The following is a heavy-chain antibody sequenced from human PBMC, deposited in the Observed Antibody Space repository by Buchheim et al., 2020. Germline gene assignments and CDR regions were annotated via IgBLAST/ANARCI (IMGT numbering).Heavy chain of an antibody. CDR1: GFTFSSYA. CDR2: ISYDGSNK. Sequence: QVQLVESGGGVVQPGRSLRLSCAASGFTFSSYAMHWVRQAPGKGLEWVAVISYDGSNKYYADSVKGRFTISRDNSKNTLYLQMNSPRAEDTAVYYCARARAPGYSGYDPDFDYWGQGTL. V-gene: IGHV3-30*04. CDR3: ARARAPGYSGYDPDFDY. J-gene: IGHJ4*02. D-gene: IGHD5-12*01.